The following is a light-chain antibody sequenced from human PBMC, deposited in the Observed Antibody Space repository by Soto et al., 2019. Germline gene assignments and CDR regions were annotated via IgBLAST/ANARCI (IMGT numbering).Light chain of an antibody. CDR1: SSDVGGYNY. Sequence: QSVLTQPRSVSGSPGQSVAISCTGTSSDVGGYNYVSWYQQHPGKAPKLMIYDVTKRPSGVPDRFSASKSGNTASLTISGLQADDEADHYCCSYAGSYSYVFGTGTKVTVL. CDR2: DVT. J-gene: IGLJ1*01. CDR3: CSYAGSYSYV. V-gene: IGLV2-11*01.